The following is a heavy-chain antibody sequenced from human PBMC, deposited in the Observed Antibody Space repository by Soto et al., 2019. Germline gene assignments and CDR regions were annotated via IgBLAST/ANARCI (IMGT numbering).Heavy chain of an antibody. CDR2: IKTNSGGT. CDR3: ARGPGVSSSWPELNHYYYYYYMDV. CDR1: GYTFTGYY. Sequence: ASVKVSCKASGYTFTGYYMHWVRQAPGQGLERMGWIKTNSGGTNYAQKFQGWVTMTRDTSISTAYMELSRLRSDDTAVYYCARGPGVSSSWPELNHYYYYYYMDVWGKGTTLTVSS. V-gene: IGHV1-2*04. D-gene: IGHD6-13*01. J-gene: IGHJ6*03.